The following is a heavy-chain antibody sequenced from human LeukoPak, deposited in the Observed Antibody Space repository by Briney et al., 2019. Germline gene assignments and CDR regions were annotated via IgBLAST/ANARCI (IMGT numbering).Heavy chain of an antibody. CDR1: GFTFSSYG. CDR3: AKERELVRATYYFGS. Sequence: GGALRLSCTASGFTFSSYGIQWVRQAPGTGLEGAAFIRSDGSNKYYSDSLTGRFTISRDNSKTSLYLQMTSLRDEDTAVYYCAKERELVRATYYFGSWGQGTLVTVSS. V-gene: IGHV3-30*02. D-gene: IGHD1-26*01. CDR2: IRSDGSNK. J-gene: IGHJ4*02.